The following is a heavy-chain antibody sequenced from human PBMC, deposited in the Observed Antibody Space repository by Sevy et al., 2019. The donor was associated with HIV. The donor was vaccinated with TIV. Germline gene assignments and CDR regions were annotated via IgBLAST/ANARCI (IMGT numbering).Heavy chain of an antibody. J-gene: IGHJ4*02. V-gene: IGHV1-46*03. D-gene: IGHD3-16*01. CDR3: GRTSPRGGFDY. Sequence: ASVKVSCKASGYTFTNYYMHWVRQAPGQGLEWMGIINPSDVSTVYAQKFQGRVTMIRDTSTSTVYMELSSLRSDDTAVYYCGRTSPRGGFDYWGQGALVTVSS. CDR1: GYTFTNYY. CDR2: INPSDVST.